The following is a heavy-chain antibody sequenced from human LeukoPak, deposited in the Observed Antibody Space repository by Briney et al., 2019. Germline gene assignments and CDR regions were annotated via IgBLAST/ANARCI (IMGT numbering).Heavy chain of an antibody. CDR1: GGSISSYY. V-gene: IGHV4-4*07. J-gene: IGHJ4*02. CDR3: ARDSYYDFWSGYLRGYYFDY. Sequence: PSETLSLTCTVSGGSISSYYWSWIRQPAGKGLEWIGRIYTSGSTNYNPSLKSRVTMSVDTSKNQFSLKLSSVTAADTAVYYCARDSYYDFWSGYLRGYYFDYWGQGTPVTVSS. CDR2: IYTSGST. D-gene: IGHD3-3*01.